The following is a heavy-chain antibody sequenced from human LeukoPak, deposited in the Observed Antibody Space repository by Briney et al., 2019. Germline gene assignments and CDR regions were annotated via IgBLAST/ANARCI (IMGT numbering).Heavy chain of an antibody. V-gene: IGHV4-39*01. CDR3: GRLFYDFWSGHYCYYMDV. Sequence: PSETLSLTCAVSGGSIRSTSYYWGWIRQPPGKGLEWIGSIYYSGSTYYNPSLKSRVTISVDTSKNQFSLKLSSVTAADTAVYYCGRLFYDFWSGHYCYYMDVWGKGTTVTVSS. CDR1: GGSIRSTSYY. D-gene: IGHD3-3*01. J-gene: IGHJ6*03. CDR2: IYYSGST.